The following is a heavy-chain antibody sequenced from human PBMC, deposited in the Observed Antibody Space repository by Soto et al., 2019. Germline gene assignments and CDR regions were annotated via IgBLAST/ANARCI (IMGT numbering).Heavy chain of an antibody. V-gene: IGHV4-39*01. CDR2: IYYSGST. CDR1: GGSISSSSYY. J-gene: IGHJ4*02. Sequence: SETLSLTCTVSGGSISSSSYYWGWIRQPPGKGLEWIGSIYYSGSTYYNPSLKSRVTISVDTSKNQFSLKLSSVTAADTAVYYCARHGFEVDIVAMEYYFDYWGQGTLVTVSS. D-gene: IGHD5-12*01. CDR3: ARHGFEVDIVAMEYYFDY.